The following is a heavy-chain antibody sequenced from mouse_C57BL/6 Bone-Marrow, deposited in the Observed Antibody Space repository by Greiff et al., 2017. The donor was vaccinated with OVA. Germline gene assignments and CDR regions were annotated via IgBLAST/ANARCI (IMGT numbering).Heavy chain of an antibody. CDR1: GFTFSSYG. J-gene: IGHJ2*01. D-gene: IGHD5-1*01. CDR2: ISSGGSYT. CDR3: ARGALPFDY. V-gene: IGHV5-6*02. Sequence: EVKLMESGGDLVKPGGSLKLSCAASGFTFSSYGMSWVRQTPDKRLEWVATISSGGSYTYYPDSVKGRFTISIDNAKNTLYLQMSSLKSEDTAVYYCARGALPFDYWGQGTTLTVSS.